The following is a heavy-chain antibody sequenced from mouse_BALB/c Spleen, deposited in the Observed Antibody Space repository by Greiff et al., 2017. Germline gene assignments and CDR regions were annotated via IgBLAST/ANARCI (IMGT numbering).Heavy chain of an antibody. CDR2: ISYSGST. Sequence: EVQLVESGPGLVKPSHSLSLTCTVTGYSITSDYAWNWIRQFPGNQLEWMGYISYSGSTSYNPSLKSRISITRDTSKNQFFLQLNSVTTEDTATYYCARSGYSNYVPYWGQGTLVTVSA. V-gene: IGHV3-2*02. D-gene: IGHD2-5*01. CDR3: ARSGYSNYVPY. J-gene: IGHJ3*01. CDR1: GYSITSDYA.